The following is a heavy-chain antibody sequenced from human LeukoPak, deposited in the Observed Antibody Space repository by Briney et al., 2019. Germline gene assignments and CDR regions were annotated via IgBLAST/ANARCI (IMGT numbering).Heavy chain of an antibody. CDR2: IYTGGNT. V-gene: IGHV3-53*01. CDR3: ARGRPPYYFVY. Sequence: PGGSLRLSCTASGFPVSSNYMTWVRQAPGKGLEWVSVIYTGGNTDHADSVQGRFTLSRDNSKNTLYLHMNSLRVEDTAVYYCARGRPPYYFVYWGQGTLVTVSS. J-gene: IGHJ4*02. CDR1: GFPVSSNY.